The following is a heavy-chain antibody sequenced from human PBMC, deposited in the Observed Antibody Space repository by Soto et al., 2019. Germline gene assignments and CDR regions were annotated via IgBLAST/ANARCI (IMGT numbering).Heavy chain of an antibody. CDR3: AREFVLVDIVATTLPYFDY. Sequence: PGGSLRLSCAASGFTFSGYGMHWVRQAPGKGLEWVAVIWYDGSNKYYADSVKGRFTISRDNSKNTLYLQMNSLRAEDTAVYYCAREFVLVDIVATTLPYFDYWGQGT. J-gene: IGHJ4*02. V-gene: IGHV3-33*01. CDR2: IWYDGSNK. CDR1: GFTFSGYG. D-gene: IGHD5-12*01.